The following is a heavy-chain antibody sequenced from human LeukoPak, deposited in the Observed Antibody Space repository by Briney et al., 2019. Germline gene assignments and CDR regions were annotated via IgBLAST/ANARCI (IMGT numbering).Heavy chain of an antibody. CDR2: MNPNSGNT. D-gene: IGHD3-3*01. V-gene: IGHV1-8*01. Sequence: ASVKISCKASGYTFTSYDINWVRQATGQGLEWMGWMNPNSGNTGYAQKFQGRVTMTRNTSISTACMELSSLRSEDTAVYYCASAPGTIFGASYYFDYWGQGTLVTVSS. CDR1: GYTFTSYD. CDR3: ASAPGTIFGASYYFDY. J-gene: IGHJ4*02.